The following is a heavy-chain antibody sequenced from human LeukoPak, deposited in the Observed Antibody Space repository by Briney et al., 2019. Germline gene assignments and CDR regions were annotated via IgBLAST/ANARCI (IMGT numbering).Heavy chain of an antibody. Sequence: GGSLRLSCAASGFTFSSYAMSWVRQAPGKGLEWVSAISGSGGSTYYADSVKGRFTISRDNSKNTLYLRMNSLRAEDTALYYCAKDREDTFFDYWGQGTLVTVSS. CDR2: ISGSGGST. V-gene: IGHV3-23*01. CDR3: AKDREDTFFDY. D-gene: IGHD2-15*01. J-gene: IGHJ4*02. CDR1: GFTFSSYA.